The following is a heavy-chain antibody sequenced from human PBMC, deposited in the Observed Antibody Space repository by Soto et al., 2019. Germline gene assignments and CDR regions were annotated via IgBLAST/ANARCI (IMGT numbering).Heavy chain of an antibody. CDR1: RYTFTDYY. CDR2: NNSHRGGT. V-gene: IGHV1-2*02. J-gene: IGHJ4*02. Sequence: ASGKVSCKTSRYTFTDYYMHWVRHAPGHELERMGWNNSHRGGTTPAQKFQARTTMTRDTSISTAYSQLSRLRSHHTAPDHCARRGTTSLDYWVQGTQVTVSS. D-gene: IGHD1-1*01. CDR3: ARRGTTSLDY.